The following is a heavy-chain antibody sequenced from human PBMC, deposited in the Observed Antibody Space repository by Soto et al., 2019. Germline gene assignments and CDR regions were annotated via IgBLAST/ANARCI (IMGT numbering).Heavy chain of an antibody. CDR1: GYTFTNYA. V-gene: IGHV1-3*01. D-gene: IGHD2-2*01. CDR3: ARGHLAVVPVASWFYYMDV. J-gene: IGHJ6*03. Sequence: QVQLVQSGAEVEKPGASVKVSCKASGYTFTNYAVHVVRQAPGQRLEWMGWINAGNGNTKFSQNLQGRVTITRDTSARTVYMELSSLKSEDTAVYYRARGHLAVVPVASWFYYMDVWGKGTTVTVSS. CDR2: INAGNGNT.